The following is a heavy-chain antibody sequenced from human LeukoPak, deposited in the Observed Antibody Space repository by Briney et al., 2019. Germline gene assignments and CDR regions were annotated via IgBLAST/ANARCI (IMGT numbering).Heavy chain of an antibody. Sequence: SETLSLTCTVSGGSISSYYWSWIRQPPGKGLEWIGYIYHSGSTYFNPSLKSRVTISVDRSKNQFSLKLSSVTAADTAVYYCARVSGSGSPDYWGQGTLVTVSS. CDR2: IYHSGST. CDR3: ARVSGSGSPDY. D-gene: IGHD3-10*01. V-gene: IGHV4-59*12. J-gene: IGHJ4*02. CDR1: GGSISSYY.